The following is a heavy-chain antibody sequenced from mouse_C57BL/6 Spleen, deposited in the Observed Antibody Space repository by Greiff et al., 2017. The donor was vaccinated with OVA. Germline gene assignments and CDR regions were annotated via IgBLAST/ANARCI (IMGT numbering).Heavy chain of an antibody. V-gene: IGHV1-55*01. CDR2: IYPGSGST. CDR1: GYTFTSYW. J-gene: IGHJ4*01. D-gene: IGHD2-5*01. CDR3: ARQYYSNFRDY. Sequence: QVQLQQPGAEFVQPGASVKMSCKASGYTFTSYWITWVKQRPGQGLEWIGDIYPGSGSTNYNEKFKSKVTLTVDTSSSTAYMQLSSLTSEDSAVYYCARQYYSNFRDYWGQGTSVTVSS.